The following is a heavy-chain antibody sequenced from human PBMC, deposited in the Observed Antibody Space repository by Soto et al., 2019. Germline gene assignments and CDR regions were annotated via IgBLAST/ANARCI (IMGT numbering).Heavy chain of an antibody. V-gene: IGHV4-31*03. D-gene: IGHD1-1*01. CDR2: IYYSGST. J-gene: IGHJ6*02. Sequence: SDTLSLTCTVSGGSISRGGYYWSWIRQHPGKGLEWIGYIYYSGSTYYNPSIKSRVTISVDASKIRFYLMLSSVTAADTAVYYCARDWKTGYYYYGMDVWGQGTTVTVSS. CDR1: GGSISRGGYY. CDR3: ARDWKTGYYYYGMDV.